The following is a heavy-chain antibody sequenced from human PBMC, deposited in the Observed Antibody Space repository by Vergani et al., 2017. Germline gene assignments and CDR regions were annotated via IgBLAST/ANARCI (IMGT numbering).Heavy chain of an antibody. CDR1: GGSISSGSYY. CDR2: IYTSGST. V-gene: IGHV4-61*02. J-gene: IGHJ6*03. CDR3: ARPRITMVRGVGLAPGYMDV. Sequence: QVQLQESGPGLVKPSQTLSLTCTVSGGSISSGSYYWSWIRQPAGKGLEWIGRIYTSGSTNYNPSLKSRVTISVDTSKNQFSRKLSSVTAADTAVYYCARPRITMVRGVGLAPGYMDVWGKGTTVTVSS. D-gene: IGHD3-10*01.